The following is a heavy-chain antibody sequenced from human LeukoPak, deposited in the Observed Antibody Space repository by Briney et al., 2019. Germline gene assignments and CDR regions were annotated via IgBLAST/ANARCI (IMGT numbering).Heavy chain of an antibody. CDR1: GFTFSSYA. V-gene: IGHV3-30-3*02. CDR3: AKFQTVTTTYYYYYGMDV. CDR2: ISYDGSNK. J-gene: IGHJ6*02. D-gene: IGHD4-17*01. Sequence: GGSLRLSCAASGFTFSSYAMHWVRQAPGKGLEWVAVISYDGSNKYYADSVKGRFTISRDNSKNTLYLQMNSLRAEDTAVYYCAKFQTVTTTYYYYYGMDVWGQGTTVTVSS.